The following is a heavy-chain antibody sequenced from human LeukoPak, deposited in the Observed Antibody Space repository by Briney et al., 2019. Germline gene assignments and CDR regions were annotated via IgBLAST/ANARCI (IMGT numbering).Heavy chain of an antibody. J-gene: IGHJ4*02. V-gene: IGHV3-48*02. Sequence: GGSLRLSCAASGFTFRNYGMNWVRQAPGKGPEWVSYSSRSSSPIYYADSVKGRFSISRDNAKNSLHLQMNSLRDEDTAVYFCAREGYCSSHSCQFDYWGQGTLVTVSS. CDR1: GFTFRNYG. D-gene: IGHD2-2*01. CDR3: AREGYCSSHSCQFDY. CDR2: SSRSSSPI.